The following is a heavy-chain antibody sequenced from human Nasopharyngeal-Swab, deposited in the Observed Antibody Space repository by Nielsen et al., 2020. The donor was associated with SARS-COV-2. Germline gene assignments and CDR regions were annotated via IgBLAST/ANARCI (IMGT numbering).Heavy chain of an antibody. CDR1: GFTVSSNY. CDR3: ARERSSGWVDY. V-gene: IGHV3-66*01. CDR2: IYSGGST. D-gene: IGHD6-19*01. Sequence: GESLKISCAASGFTVSSNYMSWVRQAPGKGLEWVSVIYSGGSTYYADSVKGRFTISRDNSKNTLYLQMNSLRAEDTAVYYCARERSSGWVDYWGQGTLVTVSS. J-gene: IGHJ4*02.